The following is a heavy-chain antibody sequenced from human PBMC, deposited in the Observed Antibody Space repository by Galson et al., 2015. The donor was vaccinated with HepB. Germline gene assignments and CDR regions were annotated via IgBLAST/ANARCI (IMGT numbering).Heavy chain of an antibody. CDR2: INTYTRNP. J-gene: IGHJ4*02. CDR3: TRDMAAAGKNFDC. CDR1: GYTFTNYA. V-gene: IGHV7-4-1*02. D-gene: IGHD6-13*01. Sequence: SVKVSCKASGYTFTNYAMNWVRQAPGQGLEWMGWINTYTRNPTYAQGFTGRFVFSLDTSVSTAYLQISSLKAEDTAVYYCTRDMAAAGKNFDCWGQGTLVTVSS.